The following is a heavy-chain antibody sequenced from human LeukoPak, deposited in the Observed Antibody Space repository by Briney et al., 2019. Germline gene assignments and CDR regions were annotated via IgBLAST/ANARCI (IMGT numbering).Heavy chain of an antibody. Sequence: PSETLSLTCSVSGGSISNSYWSWIRQPAGKGLEWIGRIYSSGSTNYHPSLKSRVTMSVDTSGNQFSLRLSPVTAADTAVYYCARGTAGISVWGPGTTVTVSS. CDR2: IYSSGST. CDR3: ARGTAGISV. V-gene: IGHV4-4*07. J-gene: IGHJ6*02. CDR1: GGSISNSY. D-gene: IGHD6-13*01.